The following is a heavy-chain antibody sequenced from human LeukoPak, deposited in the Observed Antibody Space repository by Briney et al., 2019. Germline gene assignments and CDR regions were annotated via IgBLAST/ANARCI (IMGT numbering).Heavy chain of an antibody. CDR3: ARTTHYYGSGSFVWFDP. Sequence: ASVKVSCKASGYTFTGYYMHWVRQAPGQGLEWMGWISAYNGNTNYAQKLQGRVTMTTDTSTSTAYMELRSLRSDDTAVYYCARTTHYYGSGSFVWFDPWGQGTLVTVSS. V-gene: IGHV1-18*04. J-gene: IGHJ5*02. CDR2: ISAYNGNT. D-gene: IGHD3-10*01. CDR1: GYTFTGYY.